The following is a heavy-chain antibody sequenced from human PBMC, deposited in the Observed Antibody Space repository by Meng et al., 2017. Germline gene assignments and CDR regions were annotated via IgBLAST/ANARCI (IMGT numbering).Heavy chain of an antibody. CDR2: INSNSDGGTT. CDR3: ATGAAAADH. Sequence: EVQVVESGGGLVRPGGSLRLCCVASGFRVTDAWMSWVRQAPGKGLEWVGRINSNSDGGTTDYAAPVKGRFTISRDDSKNTLYLQMNSLITEDTAVYFCATGAAAADHWGQGTLVTASS. D-gene: IGHD6-13*01. CDR1: GFRVTDAW. J-gene: IGHJ4*02. V-gene: IGHV3-15*01.